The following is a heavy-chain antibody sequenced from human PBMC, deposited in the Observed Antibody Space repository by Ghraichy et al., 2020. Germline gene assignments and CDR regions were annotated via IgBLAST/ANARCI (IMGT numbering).Heavy chain of an antibody. V-gene: IGHV4-30-2*01. Sequence: SETLSLTCAVSGGSISSDGYSWNWIRQPPGKGLEWIGYIYHSGSTYYNPSLKSRVTISGDRSKNQFSLKLSSVTAADTAVYYCARTGDCSGGSCYGGAFDTWAQGTMAIVSS. CDR3: ARTGDCSGGSCYGGAFDT. CDR1: GGSISSDGYS. CDR2: IYHSGST. J-gene: IGHJ3*02. D-gene: IGHD2-15*01.